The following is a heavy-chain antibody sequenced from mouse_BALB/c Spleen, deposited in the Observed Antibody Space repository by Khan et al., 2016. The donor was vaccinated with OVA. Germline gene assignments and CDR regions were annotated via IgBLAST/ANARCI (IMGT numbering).Heavy chain of an antibody. Sequence: EVELVESGGGLVQPGGSRKLSCAASGFTFSSFGMHWVRQAPEKGLEWVAYITSGSSTISYADTVKGRFTVSRDNPKNTLFLQMTSRRSEDTAMYYCASPGKTFAYWGQGTLGTVSA. J-gene: IGHJ3*01. D-gene: IGHD2-1*01. CDR2: ITSGSSTI. CDR1: GFTFSSFG. V-gene: IGHV5-17*02. CDR3: ASPGKTFAY.